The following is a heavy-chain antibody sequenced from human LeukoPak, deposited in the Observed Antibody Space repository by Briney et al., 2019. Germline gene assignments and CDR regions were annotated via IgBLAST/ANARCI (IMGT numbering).Heavy chain of an antibody. CDR2: INSDGRTT. D-gene: IGHD3-22*01. Sequence: GGSLRLSXEASEFTSSSYWMHWVRQAPGKGLVWVSRINSDGRTTIYADSVKGRFTISRDNAKNTLYLQMNSLRAEDTAVYYCAREGYYDSSGYSIRFSYWGQGTLVTVSS. CDR3: AREGYYDSSGYSIRFSY. J-gene: IGHJ4*02. V-gene: IGHV3-74*01. CDR1: EFTSSSYW.